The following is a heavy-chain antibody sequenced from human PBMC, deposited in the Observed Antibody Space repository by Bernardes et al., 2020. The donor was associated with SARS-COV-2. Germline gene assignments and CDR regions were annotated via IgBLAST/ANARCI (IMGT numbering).Heavy chain of an antibody. CDR2: IYSGGRT. CDR3: ASQYRPFFDILTGSYF. D-gene: IGHD3-9*01. J-gene: IGHJ4*02. CDR1: GFTVSNNY. V-gene: IGHV3-66*04. Sequence: WGTLRLSCAASGFTVSNNYMNWVRQAPGRGLERVSIIYSGGRTYYADSVKGRFTISIDNAKNTLYLQMNILRTEDTAVYYCASQYRPFFDILTGSYFWGQGTLVTVSS.